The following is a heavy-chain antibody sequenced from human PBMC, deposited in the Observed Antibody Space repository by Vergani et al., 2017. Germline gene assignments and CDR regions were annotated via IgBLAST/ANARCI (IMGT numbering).Heavy chain of an antibody. J-gene: IGHJ3*02. CDR3: ARDRDFWSGYSHPSSGYAFDI. CDR2: IYTSGST. V-gene: IGHV4-61*02. D-gene: IGHD3-3*01. CDR1: GGSISSGSYY. Sequence: QVQLQESGPGLVKPSQTLSLTCTVSGGSISSGSYYWSWIRQPAGKGLEWIGRIYTSGSTNYNPSLKSRVTISVDTSKNQFSLKLSSVTAADTAVYYCARDRDFWSGYSHPSSGYAFDIWGQGTMVTVSS.